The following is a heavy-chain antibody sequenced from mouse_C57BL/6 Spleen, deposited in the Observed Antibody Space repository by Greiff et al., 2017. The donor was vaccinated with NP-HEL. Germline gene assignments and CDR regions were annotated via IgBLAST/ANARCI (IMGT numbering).Heavy chain of an antibody. V-gene: IGHV3-6*01. CDR2: ISYDGSN. CDR3: AREAYFDV. Sequence: EVQVVESGPGLVKPSQSLSLTCSVTGYSITSGYYWNWIRQFPGNKLEWMGYISYDGSNNYNPSLKNRISITRDTSKNQFFLKLNSVTTEDTATYYCAREAYFDVWGTGTTVTVSS. CDR1: GYSITSGYY. J-gene: IGHJ1*03.